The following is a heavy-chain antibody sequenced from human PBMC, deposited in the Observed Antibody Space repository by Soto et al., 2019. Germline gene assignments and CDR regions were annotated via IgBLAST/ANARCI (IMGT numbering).Heavy chain of an antibody. D-gene: IGHD2-8*01. V-gene: IGHV2-70*11. CDR3: ARSWDLGYCTNGVCSPTNYFDY. Sequence: SGPTLVNPTQTLTLTCTFSGFSLSTSGMCVSWIRQPPGKALEWLARIDWDDDKYYSTSLKTRLTISKDTSKNQVVLTMTNMDPVDTATYYCARSWDLGYCTNGVCSPTNYFDYWGQGTLVTVSS. J-gene: IGHJ4*02. CDR1: GFSLSTSGMC. CDR2: IDWDDDK.